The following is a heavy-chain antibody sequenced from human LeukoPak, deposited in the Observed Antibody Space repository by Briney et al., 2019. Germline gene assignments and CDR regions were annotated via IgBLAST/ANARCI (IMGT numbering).Heavy chain of an antibody. V-gene: IGHV1-69*06. CDR3: ASGTTDIVVVPATLRNYYFDY. CDR2: TIPIFGTA. D-gene: IGHD2-2*01. J-gene: IGHJ4*02. CDR1: GGTFSSYA. Sequence: GASVKVSCKASGGTFSSYAISWVRQAPGQGLEWMGGTIPIFGTANYAQKFQGRVTITADKSTSTAYMELSSLRSEDTAVYYCASGTTDIVVVPATLRNYYFDYWGQGTLVTVSS.